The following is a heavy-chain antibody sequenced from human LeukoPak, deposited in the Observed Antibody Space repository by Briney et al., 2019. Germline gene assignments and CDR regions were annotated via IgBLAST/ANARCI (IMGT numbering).Heavy chain of an antibody. D-gene: IGHD1-26*01. V-gene: IGHV4-30-4*08. J-gene: IGHJ4*02. CDR1: GGSISSGDYY. CDR3: ARHAQSPYSGSFDY. Sequence: PSQTLSLTCTVSGGSISSGDYYWSWIRQPPGKGLEWIGDIYYSGSTYYNPSLKSRVTISVDTSKNQFYLRLNSVTAADTAVYSCARHAQSPYSGSFDYWGQGTLVTVSS. CDR2: IYYSGST.